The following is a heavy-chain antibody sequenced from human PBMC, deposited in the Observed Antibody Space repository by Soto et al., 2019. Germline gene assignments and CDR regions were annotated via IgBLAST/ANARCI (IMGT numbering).Heavy chain of an antibody. D-gene: IGHD3-16*01. Sequence: HITLKESGPTLVEPTQTLTLTCTYSGYSLRTTGVGVGWSRQPPGKALEWLGIIYWNDDKRYSPSLKNRFTLTSDISKSQVVLTMTNMDPVDTATYYCSHTWGLTFDYWGQGTLVIVSS. CDR2: IYWNDDK. CDR3: SHTWGLTFDY. J-gene: IGHJ4*02. V-gene: IGHV2-5*01. CDR1: GYSLRTTGVG.